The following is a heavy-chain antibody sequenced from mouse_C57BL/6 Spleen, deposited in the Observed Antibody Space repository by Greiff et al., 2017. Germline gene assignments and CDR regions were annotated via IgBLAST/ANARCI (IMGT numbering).Heavy chain of an antibody. Sequence: QVQLQQPGAELVKPGASVKLSCKASGYTFTSYWMHWVKQRPGQGLEWIGMIHPNSGSTNYNEKFKSKATLTVDKSSSTAYMQLSSLTSEDSAVYYCARGRVLSDFLAYWGQGTLVTVSA. CDR3: ARGRVLSDFLAY. V-gene: IGHV1-64*01. CDR2: IHPNSGST. J-gene: IGHJ3*01. D-gene: IGHD1-1*02. CDR1: GYTFTSYW.